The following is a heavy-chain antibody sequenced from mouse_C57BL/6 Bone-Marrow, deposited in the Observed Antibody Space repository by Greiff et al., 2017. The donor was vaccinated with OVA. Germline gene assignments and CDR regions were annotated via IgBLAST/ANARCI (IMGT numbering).Heavy chain of an antibody. J-gene: IGHJ2*01. Sequence: QVQLQQSGAELARPGASVKLSCKASGYTFTSYGISWVKQRTGQGLEWIGEIYPRSGNTYYNEKFKGKATLTADKSSSTAYMELRSLTSEDSAVYFCARGLITTVVARYFDYWGQGTTLTVSS. CDR2: IYPRSGNT. D-gene: IGHD1-1*01. V-gene: IGHV1-81*01. CDR3: ARGLITTVVARYFDY. CDR1: GYTFTSYG.